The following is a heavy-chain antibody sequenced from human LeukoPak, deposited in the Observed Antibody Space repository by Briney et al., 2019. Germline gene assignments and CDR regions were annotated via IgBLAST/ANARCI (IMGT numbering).Heavy chain of an antibody. V-gene: IGHV3-48*04. CDR3: ARGLCGGDCYDY. Sequence: GGSLRLSCAASGFTFSTYSMAWVRQVPGKGLEWVSYISSSGLNTYYADSVRGRFTISRDNAKNSLYLQMNSLRAEDTAVYYCARGLCGGDCYDYWGQGTLVTVSS. CDR2: ISSSGLNT. CDR1: GFTFSTYS. J-gene: IGHJ4*02. D-gene: IGHD2-21*01.